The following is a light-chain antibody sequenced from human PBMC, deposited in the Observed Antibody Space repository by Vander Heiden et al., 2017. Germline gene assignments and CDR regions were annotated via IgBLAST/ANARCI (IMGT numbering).Light chain of an antibody. CDR1: QSIRSD. J-gene: IGKJ2*01. CDR3: QQHYSTPRT. Sequence: DIQLTQSPSSLSASVGDRVTITCRASQSIRSDLNWYQQKPGKAPKRLIYAASSLQSGVPSRFSGSGSGTDFTLTISSLQPEDFATYYCQQHYSTPRTFGQGTKLEIK. CDR2: AAS. V-gene: IGKV1-39*01.